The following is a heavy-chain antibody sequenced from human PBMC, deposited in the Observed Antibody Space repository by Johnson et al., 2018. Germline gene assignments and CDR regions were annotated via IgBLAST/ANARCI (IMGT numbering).Heavy chain of an antibody. CDR3: ARDHFCMSINCYWDAFDM. D-gene: IGHD2-2*01. Sequence: QVQLVESGGGVVQPGRSLRLACAASEFTFSHYGMHWVRQAPGKGLEWVSFISHDVTKTYYVESVKGRFTISRDNAKDTLYLQMSSLRPEDTAVYFCARDHFCMSINCYWDAFDMWGLGTMVTVSS. J-gene: IGHJ3*02. CDR2: ISHDVTKT. CDR1: EFTFSHYG. V-gene: IGHV3-30*03.